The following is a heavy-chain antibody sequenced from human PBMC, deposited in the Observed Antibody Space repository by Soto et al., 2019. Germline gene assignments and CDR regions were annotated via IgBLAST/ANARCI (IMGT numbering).Heavy chain of an antibody. V-gene: IGHV1-24*01. J-gene: IGHJ4*02. Sequence: ASVKVPCKVSGYTLTELPMHWARQAPGKGLEWMGGFDPEDGETIYAQKFQGRVTMTEDTSTDTAYMELSSLRSEDTAVYYCATVDYGGTTWYYFDYWGQGTLVTVSS. CDR2: FDPEDGET. CDR1: GYTLTELP. CDR3: ATVDYGGTTWYYFDY. D-gene: IGHD1-1*01.